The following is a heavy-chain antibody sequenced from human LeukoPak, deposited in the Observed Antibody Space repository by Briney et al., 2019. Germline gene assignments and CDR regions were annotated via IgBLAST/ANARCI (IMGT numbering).Heavy chain of an antibody. Sequence: ASVKVSCKSSGYIFNRYGITWVRQAPGQWLEWMGWLHPNSGGTKYAQNFQGRVTMTRDTSITTAYMELSRLTSDDTAVYYCASGFLAARPGGFGYYYHMDVWGKGTTVTVSS. J-gene: IGHJ6*03. CDR1: GYIFNRYG. CDR2: LHPNSGGT. V-gene: IGHV1-2*02. CDR3: ASGFLAARPGGFGYYYHMDV. D-gene: IGHD6-6*01.